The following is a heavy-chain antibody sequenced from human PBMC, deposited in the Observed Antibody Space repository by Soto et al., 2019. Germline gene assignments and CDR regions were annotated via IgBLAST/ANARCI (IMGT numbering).Heavy chain of an antibody. V-gene: IGHV1-18*04. J-gene: IGHJ3*02. CDR2: ISDYNGNT. CDR1: GYTFTSYG. CDR3: ARGVESIAAPTNQDACXI. Sequence: ASVKVSCKASGYTFTSYGISWVRQAPGQGLEWMGWISDYNGNTNYAHKLQGRVNMTTDTSTSTAYMELRSLRSYDTAVYYCARGVESIAAPTNQDACXIWGHGTRGTVSS. D-gene: IGHD6-6*01.